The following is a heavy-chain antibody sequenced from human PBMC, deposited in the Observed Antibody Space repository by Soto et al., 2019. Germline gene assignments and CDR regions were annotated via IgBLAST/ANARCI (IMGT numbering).Heavy chain of an antibody. CDR2: ISYDGSNK. D-gene: IGHD2-15*01. J-gene: IGHJ3*02. CDR1: GFTFSRYG. Sequence: PGGSLRLSCAASGFTFSRYGMHWVRQAPGKGLEWVAVISYDGSNKYYADSVKGRFTISRDNSKNSLYLQMNSLRAEDTAVYYCARTGGHGVDAAFDNWGQGTMVTVSS. CDR3: ARTGGHGVDAAFDN. V-gene: IGHV3-30*03.